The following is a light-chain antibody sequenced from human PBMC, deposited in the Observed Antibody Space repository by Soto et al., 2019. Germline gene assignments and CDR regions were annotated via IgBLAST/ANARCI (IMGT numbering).Light chain of an antibody. CDR2: LAS. CDR1: QSVSSMF. CDR3: QHYGSSLWT. Sequence: ETVLTQSPATLSVSPGERATLSCRASQSVSSMFLAWYQQKPGQAPRLLIYLASNTATGIPDRFSGSGSGTDFTLTISRLEPEDFAVYYCQHYGSSLWTFGQGTKVDIK. V-gene: IGKV3-20*01. J-gene: IGKJ1*01.